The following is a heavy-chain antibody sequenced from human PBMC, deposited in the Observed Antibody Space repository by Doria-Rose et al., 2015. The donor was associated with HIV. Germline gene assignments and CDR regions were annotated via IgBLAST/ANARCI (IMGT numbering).Heavy chain of an antibody. Sequence: SSRGYYWNWIRQVPGKGLESLGYTYYTGTSDYSPSLESRLNMAVDTSKNQFSLKLSFATVADTAVYYCARMGSYRELDYWGQGALVIVSA. D-gene: IGHD3-3*01. CDR3: ARMGSYRELDY. CDR2: TYYTGTS. V-gene: IGHV4-31*02. J-gene: IGHJ4*02. CDR1: SSRGYY.